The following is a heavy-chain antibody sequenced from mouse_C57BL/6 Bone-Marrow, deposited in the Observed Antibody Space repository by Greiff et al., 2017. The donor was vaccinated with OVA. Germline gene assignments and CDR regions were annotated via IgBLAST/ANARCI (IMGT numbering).Heavy chain of an antibody. V-gene: IGHV14-4*01. CDR3: TMVTHFDY. Sequence: LVESGAELVRPGASVKLSCTASGFNIKDDYMHWVKQRPEQGLEWIGWIDPENGDTEYASKFQGKATITADTSSNTAYLQLSSLTSEDTAVYYCTMVTHFDYWGQGTTLTVSS. CDR1: GFNIKDDY. CDR2: IDPENGDT. D-gene: IGHD2-2*01. J-gene: IGHJ2*01.